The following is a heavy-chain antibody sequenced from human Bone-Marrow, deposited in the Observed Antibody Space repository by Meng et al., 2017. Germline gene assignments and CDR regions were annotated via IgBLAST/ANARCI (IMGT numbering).Heavy chain of an antibody. CDR2: INPSGGST. CDR1: GGTFSSYT. V-gene: IGHV1-46*01. J-gene: IGHJ4*02. Sequence: ASVKVSCKASGGTFSSYTISWVRQAPGQGLEWMGIINPSGGSTSYAQKFQGRVTMTRDTSTSTVYMELSSLRSEDTAVYYCARASITMVRGVIIISSFDYWGQGTLVTVSS. CDR3: ARASITMVRGVIIISSFDY. D-gene: IGHD3-10*01.